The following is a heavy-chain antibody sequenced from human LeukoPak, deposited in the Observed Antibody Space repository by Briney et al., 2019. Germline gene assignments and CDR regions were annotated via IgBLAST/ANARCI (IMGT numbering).Heavy chain of an antibody. CDR2: ISYSGST. D-gene: IGHD5-24*01. V-gene: IGHV4-59*02. CDR3: ARAGRDGYSHAVDY. Sequence: PSETLSLTCTVSGDSVSSYYWSWIRQPPEKGLEWIGYISYSGSTNYNPSLKSRATMSVDTSKNQFSLKLSSVTAADTAVYYCARAGRDGYSHAVDYWGQGTLVTVSS. J-gene: IGHJ4*02. CDR1: GDSVSSYY.